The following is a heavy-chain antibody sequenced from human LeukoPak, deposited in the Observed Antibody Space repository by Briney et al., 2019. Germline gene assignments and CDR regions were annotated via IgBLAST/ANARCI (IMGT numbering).Heavy chain of an antibody. D-gene: IGHD4-17*01. V-gene: IGHV3-7*01. CDR3: ARMTHAFGDYENNWFDP. CDR2: IKEDGSEK. Sequence: GGSLRLSCAASGFTFSSYWMSWVRQAPGKGLEWVANIKEDGSEKYYVDSAKGRFTISRDNAKNSLYMQMNSLRAEDTAVYYCARMTHAFGDYENNWFDPWGQGTLVTVSS. J-gene: IGHJ5*02. CDR1: GFTFSSYW.